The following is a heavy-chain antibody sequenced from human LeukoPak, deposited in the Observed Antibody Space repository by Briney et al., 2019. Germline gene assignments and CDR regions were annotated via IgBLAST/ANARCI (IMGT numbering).Heavy chain of an antibody. D-gene: IGHD1-26*01. V-gene: IGHV3-21*01. CDR1: GFTFSSYS. CDR2: ISSSSSYI. CDR3: ARQKRGGVPNDY. J-gene: IGHJ4*02. Sequence: PGGSLRLSCAASGFTFSSYSMNWVRQAPGKGLEWVSSISSSSSYIYYADSVKGRFTISRDNAKNSLYLQMNSLRAEDTAVYYCARQKRGGVPNDYWGQGTLVTVSS.